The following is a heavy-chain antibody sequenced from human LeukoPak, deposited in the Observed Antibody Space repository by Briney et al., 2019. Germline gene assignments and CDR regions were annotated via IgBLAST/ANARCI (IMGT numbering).Heavy chain of an antibody. CDR3: AKAGTYYYGSGSAFPDY. Sequence: GGSLRLSCAASEFTFSSYAMSWVRQAPGKGLEWVSAISGSGGSTYYADSVKGRFTISRDNSKNTLYLQMNSLRAEDTAVYYCAKAGTYYYGSGSAFPDYWGQGTLVTVSS. V-gene: IGHV3-23*01. CDR2: ISGSGGST. D-gene: IGHD3-10*01. J-gene: IGHJ4*02. CDR1: EFTFSSYA.